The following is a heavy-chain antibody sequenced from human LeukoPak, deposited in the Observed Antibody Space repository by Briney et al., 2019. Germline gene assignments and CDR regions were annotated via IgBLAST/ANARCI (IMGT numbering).Heavy chain of an antibody. J-gene: IGHJ6*03. Sequence: SETLSLTCTVSGGSISSYYWSWIRQPAGKGLEWIGRIYTSGSTNYNPSLKSRVTMSVDTSKDQFSLKLSSVTAADTAVYYCARVRGPSLYYYYMDVWGKGTTVTISS. CDR2: IYTSGST. V-gene: IGHV4-4*07. CDR1: GGSISSYY. D-gene: IGHD2-15*01. CDR3: ARVRGPSLYYYYMDV.